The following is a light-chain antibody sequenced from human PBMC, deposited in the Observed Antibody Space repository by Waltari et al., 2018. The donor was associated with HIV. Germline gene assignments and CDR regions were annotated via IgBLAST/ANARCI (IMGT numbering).Light chain of an antibody. CDR2: GAS. V-gene: IGKV3-20*01. Sequence: EIVSTQSPGTLSLSPGDRATLSCRASQSVSSSYLAWYQQRPGQAPRLLIYGASSRATGIPDRFSGSGSGTDFTLTISRLEPEDFAVYYCHQYGSSPFTFGPGTKVDVK. CDR1: QSVSSSY. J-gene: IGKJ3*01. CDR3: HQYGSSPFT.